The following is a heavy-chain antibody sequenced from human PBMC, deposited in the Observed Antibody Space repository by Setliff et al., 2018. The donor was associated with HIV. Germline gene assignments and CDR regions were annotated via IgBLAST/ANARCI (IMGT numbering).Heavy chain of an antibody. D-gene: IGHD2-15*01. CDR1: GFTVSSNY. Sequence: GSLRLSCAASGFTVSSNYMSWVRQAPGKGLEWIGEINHSGSTNYNPSLKSRVTISVDTSKNQFSLKLSSVTAADTAVYYCARAPLSGGSFGWFDPWGQGTLVTVPQ. V-gene: IGHV4-34*01. J-gene: IGHJ5*02. CDR2: INHSGST. CDR3: ARAPLSGGSFGWFDP.